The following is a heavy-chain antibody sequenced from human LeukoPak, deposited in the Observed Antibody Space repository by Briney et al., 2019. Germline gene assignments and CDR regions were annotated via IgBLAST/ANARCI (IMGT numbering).Heavy chain of an antibody. CDR2: IYHSGST. J-gene: IGHJ5*02. Sequence: SETLSLTCAVSGYSISSGYYWGWIRQPPGKGLERIGSIYHSGSTYYNPSLKSRVTISVDTSKNQFSLKLSSVTAADTAVYYCARSNKAGANWFDPWGQGTLVTVSS. D-gene: IGHD6-19*01. V-gene: IGHV4-38-2*01. CDR1: GYSISSGYY. CDR3: ARSNKAGANWFDP.